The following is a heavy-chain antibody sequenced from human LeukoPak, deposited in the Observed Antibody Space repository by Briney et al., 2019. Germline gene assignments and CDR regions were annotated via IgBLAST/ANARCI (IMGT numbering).Heavy chain of an antibody. CDR1: GGTFSSYA. D-gene: IGHD3-10*01. V-gene: IGHV1-69*01. Sequence: GASVTVSCKASGGTFSSYAISWVRQAPGQGLEWMGGIIPIFGTANYAQKFQGRVTITADESTSTAYMELSSLRSEDTAVYYCARVSGSGSFYYYGMDVWGKGTTVTVSS. CDR3: ARVSGSGSFYYYGMDV. CDR2: IIPIFGTA. J-gene: IGHJ6*04.